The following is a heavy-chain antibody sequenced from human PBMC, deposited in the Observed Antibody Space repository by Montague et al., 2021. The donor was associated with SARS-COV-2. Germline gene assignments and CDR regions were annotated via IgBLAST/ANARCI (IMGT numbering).Heavy chain of an antibody. V-gene: IGHV4-39*01. CDR2: INYSGTT. Sequence: INYSGTTYYNPSLKSRVTISVDTSKNQFSLRVTSVTAADTAVYYFARRVQWQLSWLFDIWGRGIQVTVS. J-gene: IGHJ2*01. CDR3: ARRVQWQLSWLFDI. D-gene: IGHD6-19*01.